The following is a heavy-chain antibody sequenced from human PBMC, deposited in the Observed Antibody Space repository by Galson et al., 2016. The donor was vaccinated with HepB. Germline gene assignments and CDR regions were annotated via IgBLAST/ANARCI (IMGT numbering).Heavy chain of an antibody. V-gene: IGHV4-59*01. CDR2: VYYSGGT. CDR3: ARGSGMEGALDY. D-gene: IGHD1-26*01. CDR1: GGSMMSYY. J-gene: IGHJ4*02. Sequence: SETLSLTCTVSGGSMMSYYWSWIRQPPGKGLEWIGYVYYSGGTNNNPSLNSRVTISVDTSKNQYYLRLTSVTAADTAVYYCARGSGMEGALDYWGQGSLVTVTS.